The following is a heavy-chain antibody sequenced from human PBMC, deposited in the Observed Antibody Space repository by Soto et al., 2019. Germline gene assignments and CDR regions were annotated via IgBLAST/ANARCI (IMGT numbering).Heavy chain of an antibody. J-gene: IGHJ4*02. Sequence: SETLSLTCTVSGGSISSSSYYWGWIRQPPGKGLEWIGSIYYSGSTYYNPSLKSRVTISVDTSKNQFSLKLSSVTAADTAVYYCARLDSSGWYGSQYYFDYWGQATLVTVSS. CDR2: IYYSGST. D-gene: IGHD6-19*01. CDR3: ARLDSSGWYGSQYYFDY. V-gene: IGHV4-39*01. CDR1: GGSISSSSYY.